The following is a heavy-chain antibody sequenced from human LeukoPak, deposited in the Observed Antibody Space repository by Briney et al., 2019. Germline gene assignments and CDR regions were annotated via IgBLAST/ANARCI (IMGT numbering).Heavy chain of an antibody. CDR3: ARDHNILTGYYVGNWFDP. D-gene: IGHD3-9*01. CDR1: GGSFSGYY. CDR2: ITHSGST. V-gene: IGHV4-34*01. J-gene: IGHJ5*02. Sequence: PSETLSLTCAVYGGSFSGYYWSWIRQPPGKGLEWIGEITHSGSTNYNPSLKSRVTMSVDTSKNQFSLKLSSVTAADTAVYYCARDHNILTGYYVGNWFDPWGQGTLVTVSS.